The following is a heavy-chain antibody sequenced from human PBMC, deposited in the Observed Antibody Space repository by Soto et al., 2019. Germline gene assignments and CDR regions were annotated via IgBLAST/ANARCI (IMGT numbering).Heavy chain of an antibody. CDR3: ARAYSYGSGSPHRFDP. D-gene: IGHD3-10*01. J-gene: IGHJ5*02. V-gene: IGHV6-1*01. Sequence: SQTLSRTCAISGDSVSSNSAAWNWIRQSPSRGLEWLGRTYYRSKWYNDYAVSVKSRITINLDTSKNQFSLQLNSLTPEDTAVYYCARAYSYGSGSPHRFDPWGQGTLVTVSS. CDR2: TYYRSKWYN. CDR1: GDSVSSNSAA.